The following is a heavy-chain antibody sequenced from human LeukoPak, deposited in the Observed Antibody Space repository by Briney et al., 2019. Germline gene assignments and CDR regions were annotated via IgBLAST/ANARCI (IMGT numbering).Heavy chain of an antibody. V-gene: IGHV4-34*01. D-gene: IGHD3-10*01. J-gene: IGHJ6*03. CDR1: GGSFSGYY. Sequence: SETLSLTCAVYGGSFSGYYWSWIRQPPGKGLEWIGEINHSGSTNYNPSLKSRVTISVDTSKNQFSLKLSSVTAADTAVYYCAREPPTMVRGVISSYYYYYMDVWGKGTTVTVSS. CDR2: INHSGST. CDR3: AREPPTMVRGVISSYYYYYMDV.